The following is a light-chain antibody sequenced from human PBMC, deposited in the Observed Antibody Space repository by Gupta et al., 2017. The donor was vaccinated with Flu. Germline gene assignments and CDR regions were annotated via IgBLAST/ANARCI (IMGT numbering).Light chain of an antibody. CDR2: DAS. CDR3: QQYNSFPST. Sequence: PSSVSASVGDRVTITCRASQDISRWLAWYQQKPGKDTKLMIYDASRLQSGVPSRFSGSGSGTDFTLTISSLQPEDFATYYCQQYNSFPSTFGQGTKLEIK. J-gene: IGKJ2*01. V-gene: IGKV1-12*02. CDR1: QDISRW.